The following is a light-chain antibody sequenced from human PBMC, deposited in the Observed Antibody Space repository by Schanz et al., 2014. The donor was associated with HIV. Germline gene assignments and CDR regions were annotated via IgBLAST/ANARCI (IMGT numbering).Light chain of an antibody. V-gene: IGKV3-15*01. CDR1: QTVSNN. CDR2: GAS. Sequence: EIVMTQSPGTLSVSPGERATLSCRASQTVSNNLAWYQQKPGQAPRLLIYGASTRATGIPARFSGSGSGTDFTLTISRLEPEDSAVYYCQQYHPSPSTFGGGTKVEIK. J-gene: IGKJ4*01. CDR3: QQYHPSPST.